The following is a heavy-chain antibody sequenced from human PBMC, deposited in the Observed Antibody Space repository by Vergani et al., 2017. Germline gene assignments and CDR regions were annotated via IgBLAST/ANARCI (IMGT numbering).Heavy chain of an antibody. Sequence: QVQLVQSGAEVKKPGSSVKVSCKASGGTFSSYAISWVRQAPGQGLEWMGGIIPIFGTANYAQKFQGRVTITADESTSTAYMELSSLRSEDTAVYYCAREVVVVAAIHHYYYGMDVWGQGTTVTVSS. CDR1: GGTFSSYA. J-gene: IGHJ6*02. CDR3: AREVVVVAAIHHYYYGMDV. CDR2: IIPIFGTA. D-gene: IGHD2-15*01. V-gene: IGHV1-69*12.